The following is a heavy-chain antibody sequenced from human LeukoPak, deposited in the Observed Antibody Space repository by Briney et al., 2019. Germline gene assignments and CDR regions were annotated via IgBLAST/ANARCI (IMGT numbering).Heavy chain of an antibody. CDR1: GFTFSSYS. D-gene: IGHD4-17*01. J-gene: IGHJ4*02. CDR2: ISSSSSTI. Sequence: GGSLRLSCAASGFTFSSYSMNWVRQAPGKGLEWVSYISSSSSTIYYADSVKGRFTISRDNAKNSLYLQMNSLRAEDTAVYYCARETDYGELCYWGQGTLVTVSS. V-gene: IGHV3-48*01. CDR3: ARETDYGELCY.